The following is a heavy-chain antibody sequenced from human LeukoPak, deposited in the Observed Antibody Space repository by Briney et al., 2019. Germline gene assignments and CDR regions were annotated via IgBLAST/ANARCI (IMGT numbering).Heavy chain of an antibody. J-gene: IGHJ4*02. Sequence: ASVKVSCKASGYTLTDYYMHWVRQAPGQGLEWMGRINPNSGGTNYAQKFQGRVTMTRDTSISTVYMELSRLRSDDTAVYYCARVGYYESSGYYEYWGQGTLVAVSS. CDR1: GYTLTDYY. D-gene: IGHD3-22*01. CDR3: ARVGYYESSGYYEY. V-gene: IGHV1-2*06. CDR2: INPNSGGT.